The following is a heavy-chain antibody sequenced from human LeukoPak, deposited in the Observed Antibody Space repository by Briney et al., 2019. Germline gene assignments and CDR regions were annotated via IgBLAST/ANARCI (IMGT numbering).Heavy chain of an antibody. Sequence: GGPLGPPCAAPGFPSVALPMHGAPQASGKGREWLARIRSKANSYATAYAASVKGRFTISRDDSKNTAYLQMNSLKTEDTAVYYCTRHRGDWGNFDYWGQGTLVTVSS. CDR1: GFPSVALP. CDR2: IRSKANSYAT. CDR3: TRHRGDWGNFDY. D-gene: IGHD3-10*01. V-gene: IGHV3-73*01. J-gene: IGHJ4*02.